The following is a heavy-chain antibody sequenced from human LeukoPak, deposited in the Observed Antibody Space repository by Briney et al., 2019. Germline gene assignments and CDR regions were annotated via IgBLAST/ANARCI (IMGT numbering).Heavy chain of an antibody. CDR2: IYYSGST. J-gene: IGHJ5*02. CDR3: ARAPAATNWFDP. D-gene: IGHD2-15*01. CDR1: GGSISSYY. V-gene: IGHV4-59*08. Sequence: PSETLSLTCTVSGGSISSYYRSWIRQPPGKGLEWIGYIYYSGSTNYNPSLKSRVTISVDTSKNQFSLKLSSVTAADTAVYYCARAPAATNWFDPWGQGTLVTVSS.